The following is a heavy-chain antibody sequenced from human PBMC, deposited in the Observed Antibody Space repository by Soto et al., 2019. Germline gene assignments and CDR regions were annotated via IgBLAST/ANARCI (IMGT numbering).Heavy chain of an antibody. CDR2: ISPIFGTK. CDR1: GGTFSSHS. Sequence: QGQPVQSGAEVKKPRSSVKVSCKVSGGTFSSHSINWVRQAPGQGPEWMGGISPIFGTKNYAQKFQDRVTITAEDSTCTAYMELSSLTSEDKALYYFSTSVYCSTARFYYDYGLDVWVQGTTVIVSS. J-gene: IGHJ6*02. D-gene: IGHD2-2*01. CDR3: STSVYCSTARFYYDYGLDV. V-gene: IGHV1-69*01.